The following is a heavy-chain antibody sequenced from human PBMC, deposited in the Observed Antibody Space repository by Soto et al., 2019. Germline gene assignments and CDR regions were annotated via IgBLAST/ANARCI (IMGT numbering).Heavy chain of an antibody. V-gene: IGHV4-30-4*01. CDR3: ARGLVIRPYYYHGMDV. CDR2: ISSIGST. J-gene: IGHJ6*02. Sequence: SETLSLTCTVSGDSISSGNYFWSWIHQSPGKGLEWIGYISSIGSTYYNPSLKSRVSVSRDTSKNQFSLKLSSVTTTDTAVYYCARGLVIRPYYYHGMDVWGQGTTVTVSS. CDR1: GDSISSGNYF. D-gene: IGHD3-9*01.